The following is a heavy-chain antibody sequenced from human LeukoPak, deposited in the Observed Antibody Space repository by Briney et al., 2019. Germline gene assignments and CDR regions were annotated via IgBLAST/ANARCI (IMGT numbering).Heavy chain of an antibody. D-gene: IGHD2-2*01. CDR2: INPSGGST. V-gene: IGHV1-46*01. J-gene: IGHJ5*02. CDR3: ARAGSSTSRILYWFDP. Sequence: ASVKVSCKASGYTFTSYYMHWVRQAPGQGLGWMGIINPSGGSTSYAQKFQGRVTMTRDTSTSTVYMELSSLRSEDTAVYYCARAGSSTSRILYWFDPWGQGTLVTVSS. CDR1: GYTFTSYY.